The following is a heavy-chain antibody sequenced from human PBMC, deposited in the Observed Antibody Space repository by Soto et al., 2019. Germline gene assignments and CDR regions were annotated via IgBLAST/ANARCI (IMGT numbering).Heavy chain of an antibody. J-gene: IGHJ6*02. CDR2: INHSGST. CDR3: ARGRRAMVRGGGGFYGMDV. Sequence: SETLSLTCAVYGGSFSGYYWSWIRQPPGKGLEWIGEINHSGSTNYNPSLKSRVTISVDTSKNQFSLKLSSVTAADTAVYYCARGRRAMVRGGGGFYGMDVWGQGTTVTVSS. V-gene: IGHV4-34*01. CDR1: GGSFSGYY. D-gene: IGHD3-10*01.